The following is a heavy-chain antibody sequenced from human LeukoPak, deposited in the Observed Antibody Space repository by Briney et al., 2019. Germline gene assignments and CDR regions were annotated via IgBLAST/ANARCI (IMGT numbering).Heavy chain of an antibody. Sequence: PGGSLRLSCAASGFTFSSYEMNWVRQAPGKGLEWVSYISSSGSTIYYADSVKGRFTISRDNAKNSLYLQMNSLRAEDMALYYCAKEANYDILTGDFGRYDRYFDYWGQGTLVTVSS. CDR2: ISSSGSTI. CDR1: GFTFSSYE. D-gene: IGHD3-9*01. J-gene: IGHJ4*02. V-gene: IGHV3-48*03. CDR3: AKEANYDILTGDFGRYDRYFDY.